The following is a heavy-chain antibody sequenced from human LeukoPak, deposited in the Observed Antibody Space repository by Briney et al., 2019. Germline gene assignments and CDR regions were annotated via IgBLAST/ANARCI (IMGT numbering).Heavy chain of an antibody. Sequence: GGSLRLSCAASGFSFSSYWISCVRQVPGKGLEWVAHINEDGSVKNYADSVKGRLTISRDNSRNSLYLQMNSLRAEDTAVYFCARGLYGMDVWGQGTTVTVSS. V-gene: IGHV3-7*05. CDR2: INEDGSVK. CDR1: GFSFSSYW. CDR3: ARGLYGMDV. J-gene: IGHJ6*02.